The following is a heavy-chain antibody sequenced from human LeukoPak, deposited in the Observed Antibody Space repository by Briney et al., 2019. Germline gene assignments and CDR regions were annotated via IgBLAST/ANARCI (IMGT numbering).Heavy chain of an antibody. V-gene: IGHV4-39*07. CDR2: IYSSVST. D-gene: IGHD1-26*01. J-gene: IGHJ4*02. CDR1: GGSISSNAYY. CDR3: ASITESGSDY. Sequence: SETLSLTCTVSGGSISSNAYYWAWIRQPPGKGLEWIGSIYSSVSTYYNPSLKSRVTISVDTSKNQFSLKLSSVTAADTAVYYCASITESGSDYWGQGTLVTVSS.